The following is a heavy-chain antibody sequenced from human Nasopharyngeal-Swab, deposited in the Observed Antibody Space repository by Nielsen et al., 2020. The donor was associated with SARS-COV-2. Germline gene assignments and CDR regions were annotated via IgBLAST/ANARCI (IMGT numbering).Heavy chain of an antibody. CDR3: ARERITYYYGSGSYYSDY. V-gene: IGHV1-18*01. Sequence: ASVKASCKASGYTFTSYGISWGPQAPGQGLEWMGWISAYNGNTNYAQKLQGRVTMTTDTSTSTAYMELSSLRSDDTAVHYCARERITYYYGSGSYYSDYWGQGTLVTVSS. CDR2: ISAYNGNT. CDR1: GYTFTSYG. J-gene: IGHJ4*02. D-gene: IGHD3-10*01.